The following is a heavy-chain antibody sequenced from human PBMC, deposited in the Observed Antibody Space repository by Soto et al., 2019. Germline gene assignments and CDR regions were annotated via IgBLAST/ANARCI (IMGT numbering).Heavy chain of an antibody. CDR2: IYYSGST. CDR3: ARVSHSYGDY. D-gene: IGHD3-16*01. CDR1: GGSISSGGYY. J-gene: IGHJ4*02. V-gene: IGHV4-31*03. Sequence: SETLSLTCTVSGGSISSGGYYWSWIRQHPGKGLEWIGYIYYSGSTYYNPSLKSRVTISVDTSKNQFSLKLSSVTAADTAVYYCARVSHSYGDYWGQGTLVTVSS.